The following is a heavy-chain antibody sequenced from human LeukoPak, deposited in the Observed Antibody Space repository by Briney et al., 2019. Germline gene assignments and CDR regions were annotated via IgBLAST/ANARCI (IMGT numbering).Heavy chain of an antibody. V-gene: IGHV3-30*04. Sequence: PGGSLRLSCAVSGFTFSTYAMHWVRQAPGKGLEWVAFISYDGRNKYYADSVKGRFTISRDNSKNTLYLQMNSLRAEDTAVYYCAKGYYYDSSGSQYYFDYWGQGTLVTVSS. J-gene: IGHJ4*02. CDR1: GFTFSTYA. CDR3: AKGYYYDSSGSQYYFDY. D-gene: IGHD3-22*01. CDR2: ISYDGRNK.